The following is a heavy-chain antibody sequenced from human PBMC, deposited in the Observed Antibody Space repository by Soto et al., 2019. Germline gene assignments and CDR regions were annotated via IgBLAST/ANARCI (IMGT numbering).Heavy chain of an antibody. CDR3: AKSRSSFFYYGLDV. CDR2: FGGGAGRT. J-gene: IGHJ6*02. CDR1: GFTFSRFP. D-gene: IGHD3-10*01. V-gene: IGHV3-23*01. Sequence: LRLSCAASGFTFSRFPMSWVRQAPGKGLEWVSGFGGGAGRTFYADSVKGRCTISRDTSKDTLFLQLNSLTAEDTGVYYCAKSRSSFFYYGLDVWGQGTTVTVSS.